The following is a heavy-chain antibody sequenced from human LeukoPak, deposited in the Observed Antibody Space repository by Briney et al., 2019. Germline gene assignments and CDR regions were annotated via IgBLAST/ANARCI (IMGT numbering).Heavy chain of an antibody. CDR2: ISYEGSNK. D-gene: IGHD3-9*01. V-gene: IGHV3-30*03. CDR3: ATSPGVYYDILSGYYDY. Sequence: GRSLRLSRAASRFTFSSYGMHWVRQAPGKGLEWVAVISYEGSNKYYADSVKGRFTISRDNSKNTLYLQMNSLRAEDTAVYYCATSPGVYYDILSGYYDYWGQGTLVTVSS. CDR1: RFTFSSYG. J-gene: IGHJ4*02.